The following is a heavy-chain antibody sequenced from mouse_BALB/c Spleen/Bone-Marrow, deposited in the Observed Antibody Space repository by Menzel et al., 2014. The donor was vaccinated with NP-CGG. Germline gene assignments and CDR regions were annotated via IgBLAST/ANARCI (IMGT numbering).Heavy chain of an antibody. Sequence: EVMLVESGPSLVKPSQTLSLTCYVTGDSNTSGYWNWIRKFPGNKLEYMGYISYYDSTYYNPSLKSRISITRDTSKNQHFLQLNSVTTEDTATYCCTRVGIYRALLSYGVLGTLVTGSA. V-gene: IGHV3-8*02. CDR3: TRVGIYRALLSY. D-gene: IGHD1-1*01. J-gene: IGHJ3*01. CDR1: GDSNTSGY. CDR2: ISYYDST.